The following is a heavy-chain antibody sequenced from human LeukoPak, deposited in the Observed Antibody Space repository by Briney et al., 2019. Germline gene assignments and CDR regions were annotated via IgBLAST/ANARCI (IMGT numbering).Heavy chain of an antibody. CDR3: ARAMVRGEFDY. V-gene: IGHV3-13*01. Sequence: GGSLRLSCAASGFTFSSYDMHWVRQATGKGLEWVSAIGTAGDTYYPGSVKGRFTISRENAKNSLYLQMNSLRAGDTAVYYCARAMVRGEFDYWSQGTLVTVSS. J-gene: IGHJ4*02. D-gene: IGHD3-10*01. CDR2: IGTAGDT. CDR1: GFTFSSYD.